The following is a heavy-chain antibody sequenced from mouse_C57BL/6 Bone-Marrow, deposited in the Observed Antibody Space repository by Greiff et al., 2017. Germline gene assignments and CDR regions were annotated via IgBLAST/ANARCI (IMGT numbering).Heavy chain of an antibody. D-gene: IGHD1-1*01. CDR1: GFNIKDDY. Sequence: EVKLQESGAELVRPGASVKLSCTASGFNIKDDYMHWVKQRPEQGLEWIGWIHPENGDTEYASKFQGKATITADTSSNTAYLQLSSLTSEDTAVYYCTRYYGSSYFDYWGQGTTLTVSS. J-gene: IGHJ2*01. CDR2: IHPENGDT. CDR3: TRYYGSSYFDY. V-gene: IGHV14-4*01.